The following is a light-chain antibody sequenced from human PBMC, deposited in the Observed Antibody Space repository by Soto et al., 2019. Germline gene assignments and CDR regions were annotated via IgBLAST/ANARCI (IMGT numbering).Light chain of an antibody. Sequence: DIQMTQSPSTLSSSVGDRVTITCRASQSISSWLAWYQQKPGKDPKLLIYDASSLESGVPSRFSGSGSGTEFTLPSSSLQPDDFATYYCQQYNSYSVYTFGQGTKLEIK. CDR3: QQYNSYSVYT. CDR2: DAS. V-gene: IGKV1-5*01. CDR1: QSISSW. J-gene: IGKJ2*01.